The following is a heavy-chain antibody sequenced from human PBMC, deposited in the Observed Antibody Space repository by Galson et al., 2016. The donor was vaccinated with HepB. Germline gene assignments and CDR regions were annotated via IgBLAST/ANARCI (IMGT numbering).Heavy chain of an antibody. CDR3: AREWGQKPNDAFDI. D-gene: IGHD3-16*01. CDR1: GGSISSYY. V-gene: IGHV4-59*01. J-gene: IGHJ3*02. Sequence: SETLSLTCTVSGGSISSYYWSWIRQPPGKGLEWIGYIHYSGSTKYNPPLQSRVTISIDTPKNQFSLKLSAVTAADTAVYYCAREWGQKPNDAFDIWGQGTMVTVSS. CDR2: IHYSGST.